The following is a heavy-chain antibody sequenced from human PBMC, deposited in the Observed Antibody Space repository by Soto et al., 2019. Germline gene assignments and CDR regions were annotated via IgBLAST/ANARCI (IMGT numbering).Heavy chain of an antibody. CDR2: VKNKANSYGT. J-gene: IGHJ4*02. D-gene: IGHD2-21*01. CDR3: ARVALSSAYMRSRRYDH. Sequence: EVQLVESGGGLVQPGGSLRLSCAASGFTFSDHYMDWIRQAPGKGLEWVGRVKNKANSYGTEYAASVKGRFSISRDDSKNSLYLQMNSLETEDAAVSYCARVALSSAYMRSRRYDHWGQGTLVTVSS. V-gene: IGHV3-72*01. CDR1: GFTFSDHY.